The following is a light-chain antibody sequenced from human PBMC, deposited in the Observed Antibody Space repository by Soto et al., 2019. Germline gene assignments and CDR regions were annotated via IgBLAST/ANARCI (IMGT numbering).Light chain of an antibody. CDR2: DVS. V-gene: IGLV2-14*01. Sequence: QSALTQPASVSGSPGQSITISCTGTSSDVGGYNYVSWYQQQPGKAPKLMIYDVSNRPSGVSNRFSGSKSGNTASLTISGLQAEDEAYYYCTSYTSSSTLVVFGGGTQLTVL. J-gene: IGLJ2*01. CDR1: SSDVGGYNY. CDR3: TSYTSSSTLVV.